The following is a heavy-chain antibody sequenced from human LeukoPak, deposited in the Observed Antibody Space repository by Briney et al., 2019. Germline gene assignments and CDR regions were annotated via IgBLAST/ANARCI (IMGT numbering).Heavy chain of an antibody. CDR2: ISAYNGNT. Sequence: ASVKVSCKASGYTFTSYGISWVRQAPGQGLEWMGWISAYNGNTNYAQKLQGRVTMTTDTSTSTAYMELTRLRSDDTALYYCARISFIAAAGQFDPWGQGTLVTVSS. V-gene: IGHV1-18*01. CDR3: ARISFIAAAGQFDP. J-gene: IGHJ5*02. CDR1: GYTFTSYG. D-gene: IGHD6-13*01.